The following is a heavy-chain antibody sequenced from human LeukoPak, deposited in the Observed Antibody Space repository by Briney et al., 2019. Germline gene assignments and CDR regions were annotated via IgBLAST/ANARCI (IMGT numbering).Heavy chain of an antibody. J-gene: IGHJ4*02. D-gene: IGHD3-10*01. CDR3: ARDQNYLDSTPYYGPDS. Sequence: GASVNVSCKASGYSFTGYYIHWGRQAPGQGLEWMGWINPNSGATNYAQKFQDRVTMTTDTSISTAYMELRRLTSDDMALYLCARDQNYLDSTPYYGPDSWGQGTLVTVSS. V-gene: IGHV1-2*02. CDR2: INPNSGAT. CDR1: GYSFTGYY.